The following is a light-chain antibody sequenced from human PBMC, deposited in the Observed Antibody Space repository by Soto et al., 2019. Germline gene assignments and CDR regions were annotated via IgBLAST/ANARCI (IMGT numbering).Light chain of an antibody. CDR1: QSISSY. Sequence: DIQITQSPSSLSASVGDRFTITCRASQSISSYLNWYHQKPGKAPNLLIYAASSLQSGVPSRFSGSGSGTEFTLTISSLQPEDFATYYCQQSYSPSITFGQGTRLEIK. V-gene: IGKV1-39*01. CDR3: QQSYSPSIT. J-gene: IGKJ5*01. CDR2: AAS.